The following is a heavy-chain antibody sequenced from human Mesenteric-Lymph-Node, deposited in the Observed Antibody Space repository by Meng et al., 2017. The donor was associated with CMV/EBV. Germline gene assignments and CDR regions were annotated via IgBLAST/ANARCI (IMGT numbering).Heavy chain of an antibody. J-gene: IGHJ6*02. V-gene: IGHV1-8*01. D-gene: IGHD2-2*01. CDR3: ARGSYCSSTSCYSLNV. CDR2: MNPDIGNT. Sequence: ASVKVSCKASGYTFTRFDIKWVRQATGQGLEWMGWMNPDIGNTGYAQKFQGRVTITRNTSISRAYMELSSLRSEDTAVYYCARGSYCSSTSCYSLNVWGQGTTVTVSS. CDR1: GYTFTRFD.